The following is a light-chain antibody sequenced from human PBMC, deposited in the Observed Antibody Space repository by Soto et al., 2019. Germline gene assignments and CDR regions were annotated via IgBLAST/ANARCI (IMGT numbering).Light chain of an antibody. Sequence: IQLTQSPSSLSASVGDRVTISCRASQGNNTFVAWYQQKSGKAPKLLIFAASTLQSVVPSRFSGSGSGTEFPPPIRNPKPEGFGTFFCQKLTDRRFSFGQGTKVDIK. V-gene: IGKV1-9*01. J-gene: IGKJ2*01. CDR2: AAS. CDR1: QGNNTF. CDR3: QKLTDRRFS.